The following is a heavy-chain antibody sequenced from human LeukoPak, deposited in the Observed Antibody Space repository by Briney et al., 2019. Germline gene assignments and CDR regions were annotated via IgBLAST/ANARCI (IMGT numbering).Heavy chain of an antibody. J-gene: IGHJ4*02. CDR1: GFTFSSYS. V-gene: IGHV3-21*01. CDR3: ATGLYSSGWYGGY. Sequence: GGSLRLSCAASGFTFSSYSMNWVRQAPGKGLEWVSSISSSNSYIYYADSVKGRFTISRDNAKNSLYLQMNSLRAEDTAVYYCATGLYSSGWYGGYWGQGTLVTVSS. D-gene: IGHD6-19*01. CDR2: ISSSNSYI.